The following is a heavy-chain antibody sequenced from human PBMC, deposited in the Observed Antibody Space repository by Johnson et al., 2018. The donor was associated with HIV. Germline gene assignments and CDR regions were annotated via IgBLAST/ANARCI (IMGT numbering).Heavy chain of an antibody. CDR3: ARERDDSSGYYYHDAFDI. V-gene: IGHV3-53*01. Sequence: VQLVESGGGLIQPGGSLRLSCAASGFTVSSNYMSWVRQAPGKGLEWVSVIYSGGSTYYADSVKGRFTISRDNSKNTLYLQMNSLRAEDTAVYYCARERDDSSGYYYHDAFDIWGQGTMVTVSS. D-gene: IGHD3-22*01. J-gene: IGHJ3*02. CDR1: GFTVSSNY. CDR2: IYSGGST.